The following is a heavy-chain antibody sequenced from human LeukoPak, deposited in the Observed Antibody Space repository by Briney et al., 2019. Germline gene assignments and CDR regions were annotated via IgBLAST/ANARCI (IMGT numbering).Heavy chain of an antibody. CDR2: IYHSGNT. CDR3: ARGGDLAAAGRYNWFDP. CDR1: GGSISSGGYS. D-gene: IGHD6-13*01. V-gene: IGHV4-30-2*01. J-gene: IGHJ5*02. Sequence: SETLSLTCAVSGGSISSGGYSWSWIRQPPGKGLEWIGYIYHSGNTYYNPSLKSRVTISVDRSKNQFSLKLSSVTAADTAVYYCARGGDLAAAGRYNWFDPWGQGTLVTVSS.